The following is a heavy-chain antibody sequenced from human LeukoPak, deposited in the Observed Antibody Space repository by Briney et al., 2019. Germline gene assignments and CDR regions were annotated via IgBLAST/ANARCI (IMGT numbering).Heavy chain of an antibody. CDR2: IYYSEST. CDR3: ARSGLLWFGELSPFDP. V-gene: IGHV4-39*01. Sequence: PSETLSLTCTVSGGSISSSSYYWGWIRQPPGKGLEWIGSIYYSESTYYKPSLKSRVTISVHTSKNQFSLRLSSVTAADTAVYYCARSGLLWFGELSPFDPWGQGTLVTVSS. CDR1: GGSISSSSYY. D-gene: IGHD3-10*01. J-gene: IGHJ5*02.